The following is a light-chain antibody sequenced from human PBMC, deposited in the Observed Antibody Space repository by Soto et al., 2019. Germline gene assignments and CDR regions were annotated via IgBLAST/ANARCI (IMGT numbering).Light chain of an antibody. Sequence: DIQMTQSPSTLSASVGDRVTISCRASQSIGSFLAWYQHKPGEAPKLLIYDASTLQSGVPSRFSGSGFGTTFTLTISGLQPDDFATYLCQQHNDYSHVTFGRGPRWRSN. CDR2: DAS. CDR1: QSIGSF. V-gene: IGKV1-5*01. CDR3: QQHNDYSHVT. J-gene: IGKJ2*01.